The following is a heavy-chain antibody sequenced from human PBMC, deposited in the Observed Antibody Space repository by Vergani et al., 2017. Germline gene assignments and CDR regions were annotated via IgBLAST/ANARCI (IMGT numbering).Heavy chain of an antibody. J-gene: IGHJ4*02. Sequence: QVQLQQWGAGLLKPSETLSLTCAVYGGSFSGYYWSWIRQPPGKGLEWIGENNHSGSTNYNPSLKSRVTISVDTSKNQFSLKLSSVTAADTAVYYCARGVLYSSGWYVHFDYWGQGTLVTVSS. V-gene: IGHV4-34*01. D-gene: IGHD6-19*01. CDR1: GGSFSGYY. CDR2: NNHSGST. CDR3: ARGVLYSSGWYVHFDY.